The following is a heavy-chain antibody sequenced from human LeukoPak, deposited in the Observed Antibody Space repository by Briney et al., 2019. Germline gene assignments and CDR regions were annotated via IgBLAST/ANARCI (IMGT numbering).Heavy chain of an antibody. CDR2: INTNTGNP. D-gene: IGHD3-10*01. CDR3: AKGRWFGDGLQGWFDP. CDR1: GYTFTSYA. Sequence: ASVKVSCKASGYTFTSYAMNWVRQAPGQGLEWMGWINTNTGNPTYAQGFTGRFVFSLDTSVSTAYLQISSLKAEDTAIYYCAKGRWFGDGLQGWFDPWGQGTLVTVSS. V-gene: IGHV7-4-1*02. J-gene: IGHJ5*02.